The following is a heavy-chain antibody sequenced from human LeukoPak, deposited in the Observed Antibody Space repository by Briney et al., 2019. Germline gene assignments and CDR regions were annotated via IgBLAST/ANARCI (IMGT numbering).Heavy chain of an antibody. Sequence: SGGSLRLSCAASGFTFDEYAMHWVRQAPGKGLEWVSGISWISDTIDYADSVKGRFTISRDNAKNSLYLQMNSLRAEDTALYYCAKAADYYGSGDYYMDVWGKGTTVTISS. CDR1: GFTFDEYA. CDR3: AKAADYYGSGDYYMDV. D-gene: IGHD3-10*01. J-gene: IGHJ6*03. CDR2: ISWISDTI. V-gene: IGHV3-9*01.